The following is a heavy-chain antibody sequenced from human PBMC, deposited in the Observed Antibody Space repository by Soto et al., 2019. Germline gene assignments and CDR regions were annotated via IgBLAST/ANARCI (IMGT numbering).Heavy chain of an antibody. CDR1: GFTFSSYA. V-gene: IGHV3-23*01. D-gene: IGHD6-13*01. J-gene: IGHJ6*02. Sequence: GGSLRLSCAASGFTFSSYAMSWVRQAPGKGLEWVSAISGSGGSTYYADSVKGRFTISRDNSKNTLYLQMNSLRAEDTAVYYCAKEGSGIAAAGTYYYYYYGMDVWGQGTTVTVSS. CDR2: ISGSGGST. CDR3: AKEGSGIAAAGTYYYYYYGMDV.